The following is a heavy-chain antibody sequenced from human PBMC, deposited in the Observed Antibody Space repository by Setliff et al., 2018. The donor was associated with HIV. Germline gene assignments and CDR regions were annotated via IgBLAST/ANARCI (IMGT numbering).Heavy chain of an antibody. D-gene: IGHD3-22*01. J-gene: IGHJ6*03. CDR1: GGPISRYY. V-gene: IGHV4-59*08. CDR2: IFYRGST. Sequence: PSETLSLTCTVSGGPISRYYWSWIRQPPGKGLEWIAYIFYRGSTTYNPSLKSLVTISVDSSKNQVSLTVTSVTAADTAVYYCARHDHYDNLSYPMDVWGKGTTVTVSS. CDR3: ARHDHYDNLSYPMDV.